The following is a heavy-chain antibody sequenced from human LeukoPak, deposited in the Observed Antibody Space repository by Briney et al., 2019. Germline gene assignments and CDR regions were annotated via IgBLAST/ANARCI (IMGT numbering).Heavy chain of an antibody. CDR1: GYTFTGYY. J-gene: IGHJ1*01. CDR2: INPNSGGT. V-gene: IGHV1-2*02. CDR3: AKVASTVVTPAVVNFQH. Sequence: GASVKVSCKASGYTFTGYYMHWVRQAPGQGLEWMGWINPNSGGTNYAQKFQGRVTMTRDTSISTAYMELSRLRSDDTAVYYCAKVASTVVTPAVVNFQHWGQGTLVTVSS. D-gene: IGHD4-23*01.